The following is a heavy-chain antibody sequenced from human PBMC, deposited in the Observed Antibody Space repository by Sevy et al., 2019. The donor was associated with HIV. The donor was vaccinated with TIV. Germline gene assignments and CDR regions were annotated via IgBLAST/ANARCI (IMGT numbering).Heavy chain of an antibody. CDR1: GYTFTDYY. J-gene: IGHJ4*02. CDR3: ARSDESAEYGFDY. CDR2: INPNTSVT. D-gene: IGHD4-17*01. Sequence: ASVKVSCKASGYTFTDYYIQWFRQAPGQGLEWMEWINPNTSVTKYAWRFQGRVTMATRTSITAAYLDLSRLRSDDTAFYFCARSDESAEYGFDYWGQGTLVTVSS. V-gene: IGHV1-2*02.